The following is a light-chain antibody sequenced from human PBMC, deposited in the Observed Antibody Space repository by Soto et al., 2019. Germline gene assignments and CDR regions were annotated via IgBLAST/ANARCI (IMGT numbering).Light chain of an antibody. CDR3: QQYNNYPLT. CDR1: QSIGTY. CDR2: RAA. Sequence: DSRINQSPSTVSPSVGDRGTITCRASQSIGTYLAWYQQKPGKAPSLLIYRAASLESGVPSRFSGSGSGTEFTLTISSLQPHDLATYYCQQYNNYPLTFGQGTKVEIK. V-gene: IGKV1-5*03. J-gene: IGKJ1*01.